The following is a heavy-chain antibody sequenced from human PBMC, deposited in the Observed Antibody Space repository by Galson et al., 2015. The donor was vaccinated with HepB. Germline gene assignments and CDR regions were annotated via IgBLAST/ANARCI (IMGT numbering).Heavy chain of an antibody. V-gene: IGHV3-48*01. D-gene: IGHD3-22*01. Sequence: SLRLSCAASGFTFSSYSMNWVRQAPGKGLEWVSYISSSSSTIYYADSVKGRFTISRDNAKNSLYLQMNSLRAEDTAVYYCAISYDSSGYLEEAVFDYWGQGTLVTVSS. CDR2: ISSSSSTI. CDR1: GFTFSSYS. J-gene: IGHJ4*02. CDR3: AISYDSSGYLEEAVFDY.